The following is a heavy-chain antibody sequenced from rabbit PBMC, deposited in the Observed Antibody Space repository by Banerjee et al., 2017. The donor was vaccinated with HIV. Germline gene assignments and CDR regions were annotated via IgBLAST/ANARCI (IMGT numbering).Heavy chain of an antibody. CDR3: ARYISGSGYYGL. Sequence: QSLEESGGDLVKPGASLTLTCTASGFSFSSSYWICWVRQAPGKGLEWIACIYAGSSGNTNYASWAKGRFTISPDNAQSTVFLRMTSLTVADTATYFCARYISGSGYYGLWGPGTLVTVS. V-gene: IGHV1S40*01. D-gene: IGHD1-1*01. CDR1: GFSFSSSYW. J-gene: IGHJ4*01. CDR2: IYAGSSGNT.